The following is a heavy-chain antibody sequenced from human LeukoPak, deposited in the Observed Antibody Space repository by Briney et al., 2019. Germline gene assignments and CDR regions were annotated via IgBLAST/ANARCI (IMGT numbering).Heavy chain of an antibody. CDR3: ARHLATSGSYPLDY. Sequence: SGGSLRLSCAASGFTFTNYASSWVRQAPGKGLEWVSAISGIGNAIFYADSVKGRFTISRDSSKNTLSLQMASLRAEDTAVYYCARHLATSGSYPLDYWGQGALVTVSS. CDR1: GFTFTNYA. CDR2: ISGIGNAI. V-gene: IGHV3-23*01. D-gene: IGHD2-15*01. J-gene: IGHJ4*02.